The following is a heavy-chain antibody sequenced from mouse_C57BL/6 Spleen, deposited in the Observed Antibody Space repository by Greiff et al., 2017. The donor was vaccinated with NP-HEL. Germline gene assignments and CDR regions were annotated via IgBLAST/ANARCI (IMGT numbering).Heavy chain of an antibody. D-gene: IGHD2-2*01. V-gene: IGHV1-82*01. J-gene: IGHJ4*01. Sequence: QVQLKQSGPELVKPGASVKISCKASGYAFSSSWMNWVKQRPGKGLEWIGRIYPGDGDTNYNGKFKGKATLTADKSSSTAYMQLSSLTSEDSAVYFCARSEIYYGYFYYAMDYWGQGTSVTVSS. CDR3: ARSEIYYGYFYYAMDY. CDR1: GYAFSSSW. CDR2: IYPGDGDT.